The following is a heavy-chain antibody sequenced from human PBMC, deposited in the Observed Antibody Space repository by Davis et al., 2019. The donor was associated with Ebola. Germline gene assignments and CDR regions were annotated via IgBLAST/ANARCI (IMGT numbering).Heavy chain of an antibody. CDR3: ARDEVASFDY. CDR1: GFTFSSYA. D-gene: IGHD2-15*01. CDR2: ISYDGSNK. J-gene: IGHJ4*02. V-gene: IGHV3-30-3*01. Sequence: PGGSLRLSCAASGFTFSSYAMHWVRQAPGKGLEWVAVISYDGSNKYYADSVKGRFTISRDNSKNTLYLQMNSLRAEDTAVYYCARDEVASFDYWGQGTLVTVSS.